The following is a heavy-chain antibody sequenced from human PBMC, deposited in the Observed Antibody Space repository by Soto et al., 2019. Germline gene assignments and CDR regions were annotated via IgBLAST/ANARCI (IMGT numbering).Heavy chain of an antibody. CDR3: AKDRKGSSGWYDLDY. V-gene: IGHV3-9*01. CDR2: ISWNSGTI. D-gene: IGHD6-19*01. CDR1: GFTFDDYA. Sequence: EVQLAESGGGLVQPGRSLRLACVASGFTFDDYAMQWVRQAPGKGLEWVSGISWNSGTIAYADSVKGRFTISRDNTNNSLYLQMNSLRAEDTALYYCAKDRKGSSGWYDLDYWGQGTQVTVSS. J-gene: IGHJ4*02.